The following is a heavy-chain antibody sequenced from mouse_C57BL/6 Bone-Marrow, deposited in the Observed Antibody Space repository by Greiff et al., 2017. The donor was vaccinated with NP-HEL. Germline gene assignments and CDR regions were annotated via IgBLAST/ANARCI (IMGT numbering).Heavy chain of an antibody. J-gene: IGHJ3*01. D-gene: IGHD1-1*01. V-gene: IGHV1-81*01. CDR3: AREGYYGSSRAGFAY. CDR1: GYTFTSYG. CDR2: IYPRSGNT. Sequence: QVQLQQSGAELARPGASVKLSCKASGYTFTSYGISWVKQRTGQGLEWIGEIYPRSGNTYYNEKFNGKATLTADKSSSTAYMELRSLRSEDSAVYFCAREGYYGSSRAGFAYWGQGTLVTVSA.